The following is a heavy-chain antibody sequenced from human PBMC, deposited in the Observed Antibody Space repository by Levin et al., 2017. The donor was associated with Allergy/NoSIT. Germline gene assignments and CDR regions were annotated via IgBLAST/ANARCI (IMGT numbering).Heavy chain of an antibody. D-gene: IGHD6-13*01. J-gene: IGHJ3*02. CDR3: ASEGYSWFAFDI. CDR1: GFTFSSYW. CDR2: INSDGSST. Sequence: HPGGSLRLSCAASGFTFSSYWMHWVRQAPGKGLVWVSRINSDGSSTSYADSVKGRFTISRDNAKNTLYLQMNSLRAEDTAVYYCASEGYSWFAFDIWGQGTMVTVSS. V-gene: IGHV3-74*01.